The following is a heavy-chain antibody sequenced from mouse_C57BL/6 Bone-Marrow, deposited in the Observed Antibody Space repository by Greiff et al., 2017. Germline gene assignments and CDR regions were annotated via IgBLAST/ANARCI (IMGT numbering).Heavy chain of an antibody. CDR3: ARTEGADDGYFDWYFDV. D-gene: IGHD2-3*01. CDR1: GYTFTSYW. Sequence: QVQLQQPGAELVKPGASVKLSCKASGYTFTSYWMHWVKQRPGQGLEWIGMIHPNSGSTNYNEKFKSKATLTVDKSSSTAYLQLSSLASEDSAVYYCARTEGADDGYFDWYFDVWGTGTTVTVSS. CDR2: IHPNSGST. V-gene: IGHV1-64*01. J-gene: IGHJ1*03.